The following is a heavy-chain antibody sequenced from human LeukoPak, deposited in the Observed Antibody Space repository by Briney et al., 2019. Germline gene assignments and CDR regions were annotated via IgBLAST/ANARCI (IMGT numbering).Heavy chain of an antibody. CDR2: IYTSGST. Sequence: SETLSLTCTVSGGSISSYYWSWIRQPAGKGLEWIGRIYTSGSTNYNPSLKGRVTMSVDTSKNQFSLKLSSVTAADTAVYYCARDRYYYDSTGYSIFDYWGQGTLVTVSS. V-gene: IGHV4-4*07. D-gene: IGHD3-22*01. CDR3: ARDRYYYDSTGYSIFDY. CDR1: GGSISSYY. J-gene: IGHJ4*02.